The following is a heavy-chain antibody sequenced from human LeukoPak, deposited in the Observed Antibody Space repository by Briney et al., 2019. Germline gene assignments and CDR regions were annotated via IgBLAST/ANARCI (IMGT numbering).Heavy chain of an antibody. CDR2: IYHSGST. CDR3: ARGDSNGYYSYFDY. CDR1: GGSISSGGYS. D-gene: IGHD3-22*01. V-gene: IGHV4-30-2*01. Sequence: SQTLSLTCAVSGGSISSGGYSWSWIRQPPGKGLEWIGYIYHSGSTYYNPSLKSRVTISVDRSKNQFSLKLSSVTAADTAVYYCARGDSNGYYSYFDYWGQGTLVTVSS. J-gene: IGHJ4*02.